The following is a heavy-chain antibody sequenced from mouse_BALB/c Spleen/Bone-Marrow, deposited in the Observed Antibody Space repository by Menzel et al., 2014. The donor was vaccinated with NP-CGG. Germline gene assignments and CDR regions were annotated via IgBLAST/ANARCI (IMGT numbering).Heavy chain of an antibody. CDR2: IWAGGST. Sequence: VMLVESGPGLVAPSQSLSITCTVSGFSLTSYGVHWVRQPPGTGLEWLGVIWAGGSTNYNSALMSRLSISKDNSKSQVFLKMNSLQSEDTAMYCCAREIYYGHSAGFASWGKGTLVTAS. CDR1: GFSLTSYG. V-gene: IGHV2-9*02. D-gene: IGHD2-1*01. J-gene: IGHJ3*01. CDR3: AREIYYGHSAGFAS.